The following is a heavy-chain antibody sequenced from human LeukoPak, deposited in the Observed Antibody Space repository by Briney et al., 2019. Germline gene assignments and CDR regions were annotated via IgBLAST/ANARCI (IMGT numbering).Heavy chain of an antibody. CDR1: GFTFSSYA. CDR3: ARVTAMVFDY. J-gene: IGHJ4*02. V-gene: IGHV3-30-3*01. Sequence: GGSLRLSCAASGFTFSSYAMHWVRQAPGKGLEWVAVISYDGSNKYYADSVKGRFTISRDNSKNTLYLQMNSLRAEDTAVYYCARVTAMVFDYWGQGTLSPSPQ. CDR2: ISYDGSNK. D-gene: IGHD5-18*01.